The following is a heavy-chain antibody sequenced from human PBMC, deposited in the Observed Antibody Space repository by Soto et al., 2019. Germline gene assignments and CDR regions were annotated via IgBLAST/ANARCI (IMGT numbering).Heavy chain of an antibody. D-gene: IGHD1-26*01. V-gene: IGHV3-23*01. Sequence: EVQLLESGGGLVQPGGSLRLSCAASGFTFSIYAMSWVRQAPGKGMEWVSGISGSGGSTYYAGSVKGRFTISSDNSKNTLYLQMNSLRAEDTAVYYCAKEEGGGATACDYWGQGTLVTVSS. CDR2: ISGSGGST. J-gene: IGHJ4*02. CDR1: GFTFSIYA. CDR3: AKEEGGGATACDY.